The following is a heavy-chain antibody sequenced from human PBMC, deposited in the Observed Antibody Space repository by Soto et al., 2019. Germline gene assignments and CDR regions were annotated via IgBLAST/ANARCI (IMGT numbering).Heavy chain of an antibody. Sequence: SVKVSFKASGYTFTGYYMHWVRQAPGQGLEWMGWINPNSGGTNYAQKFQGRVTMTRDTSISTAYMELSRLRSDDTAVYYCARTMVRGVPSNWFDPWGQGTLVTVSS. CDR1: GYTFTGYY. D-gene: IGHD3-10*01. CDR3: ARTMVRGVPSNWFDP. J-gene: IGHJ5*02. V-gene: IGHV1-2*02. CDR2: INPNSGGT.